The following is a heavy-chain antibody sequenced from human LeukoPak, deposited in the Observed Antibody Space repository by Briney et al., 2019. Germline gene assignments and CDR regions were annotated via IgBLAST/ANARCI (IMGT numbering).Heavy chain of an antibody. D-gene: IGHD6-19*01. CDR3: GTYSSGWYINY. CDR1: GYTFTSYY. V-gene: IGHV1-46*01. J-gene: IGHJ4*02. Sequence: ASVKVSCKASGYTFTSYYMHWVRQAPGQRLEWMGIINPSGGSTSYAQKFQGRVTMTRDMSTSTVYMELSSLRSEDTAVYYCGTYSSGWYINYWGQGTLVTVSS. CDR2: INPSGGST.